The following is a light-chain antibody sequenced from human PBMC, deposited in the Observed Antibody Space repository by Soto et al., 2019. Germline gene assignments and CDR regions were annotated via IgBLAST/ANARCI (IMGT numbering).Light chain of an antibody. V-gene: IGKV3-11*01. CDR1: QSVSSY. J-gene: IGKJ5*01. CDR3: QQRSNWPPRST. CDR2: DAS. Sequence: EIVLTQSPATLPLSPGERATLSCRASQSVSSYLAWYQQQPGQAPRLLIYDASNRASGIPARFSGSGSGTDFTLTISSLDPEDFAVYYCQQRSNWPPRSTFGQGTRLEIK.